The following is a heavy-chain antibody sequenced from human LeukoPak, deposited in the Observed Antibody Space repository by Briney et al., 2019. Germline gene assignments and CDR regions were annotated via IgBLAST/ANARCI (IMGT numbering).Heavy chain of an antibody. CDR2: INHSGST. J-gene: IGHJ4*02. Sequence: SETLSLTCAVYGGSFSGYYWSWIRQPPGKGLEWIGEINHSGSTNYNPSLKSRVTISVDTSKNQFSLKLSSVTAADTAVYCCARGRDIVVVVAAAHPYYFDYWGQGTLVTVSS. D-gene: IGHD2-15*01. CDR3: ARGRDIVVVVAAAHPYYFDY. V-gene: IGHV4-34*01. CDR1: GGSFSGYY.